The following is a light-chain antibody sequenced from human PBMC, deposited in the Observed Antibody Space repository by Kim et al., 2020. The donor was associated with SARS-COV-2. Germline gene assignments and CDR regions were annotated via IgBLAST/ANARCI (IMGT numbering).Light chain of an antibody. CDR1: QSVSSS. J-gene: IGKJ2*01. CDR3: QHYHNWPAGHT. V-gene: IGKV3-15*01. Sequence: SLGKRATLAGRASQSVSSSLAWYQQKPGQAPRLLIYGASTRATGIPARFSGSGSGTEFTLSISSLQSEDSAIYYGQHYHNWPAGHTFGQGTKLEI. CDR2: GAS.